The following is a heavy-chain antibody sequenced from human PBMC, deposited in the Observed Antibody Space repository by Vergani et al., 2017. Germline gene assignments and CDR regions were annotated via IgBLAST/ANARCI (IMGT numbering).Heavy chain of an antibody. D-gene: IGHD3-9*01. CDR1: GFTFDDYG. V-gene: IGHV3-23*04. J-gene: IGHJ5*02. CDR3: AKDPDYDILTGYYSNWFDP. CDR2: ISGSGGST. Sequence: EVQLVESGGGVVRPGGSLRLSCAASGFTFDDYGMSWVRQAPGKGLEWVAAISGSGGSTYYADSVKGRFTISRDNSKNTLYLQMNSLRAEDTAVYYCAKDPDYDILTGYYSNWFDPWGQGTLVTVSS.